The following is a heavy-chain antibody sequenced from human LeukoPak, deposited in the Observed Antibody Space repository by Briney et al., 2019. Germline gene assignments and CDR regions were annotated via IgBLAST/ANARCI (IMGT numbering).Heavy chain of an antibody. CDR1: GGSISSSSYC. CDR3: ARLPVGVWGSYRYRYFDY. Sequence: SETLSLTCTVSGGSISSSSYCWGWIRQPPGKGLEWIGSIYYSGSTYYNPSLKSRVTISVDTSKNQFSLKLSSVTAADTAVYYCARLPVGVWGSYRYRYFDYWGQGTLVTVSS. V-gene: IGHV4-39*01. D-gene: IGHD3-16*02. J-gene: IGHJ4*02. CDR2: IYYSGST.